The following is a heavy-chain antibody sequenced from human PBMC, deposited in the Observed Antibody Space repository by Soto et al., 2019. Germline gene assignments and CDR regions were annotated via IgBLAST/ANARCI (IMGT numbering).Heavy chain of an antibody. V-gene: IGHV4-34*01. D-gene: IGHD2-2*01. J-gene: IGHJ3*01. CDR3: ARGRAGYCSSTSCYGVIAAFDL. Sequence: QVQLQQWGAGLLKPSETLSLTCAVYGGSFSGYYWSWIRQPPGKGLEWIGEINHSGSTNYNPSLTGRVTISVDTSKNQFSLKLSSVTAADTAVYYCARGRAGYCSSTSCYGVIAAFDLWGQGTMVTVSS. CDR1: GGSFSGYY. CDR2: INHSGST.